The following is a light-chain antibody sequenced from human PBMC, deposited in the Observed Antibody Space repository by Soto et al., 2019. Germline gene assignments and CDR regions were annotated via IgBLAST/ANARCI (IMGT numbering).Light chain of an antibody. Sequence: EIVLTQSPGTPSLSPGERATLACRASQSVRSSYLAWYQQKPGQAPRLLIYGASTRATGIPDRFSGSGSGTDFTLTISRLEPEDFAVYYCQQYGSSPRFTFGPGT. CDR2: GAS. CDR3: QQYGSSPRFT. V-gene: IGKV3-20*01. CDR1: QSVRSSY. J-gene: IGKJ3*01.